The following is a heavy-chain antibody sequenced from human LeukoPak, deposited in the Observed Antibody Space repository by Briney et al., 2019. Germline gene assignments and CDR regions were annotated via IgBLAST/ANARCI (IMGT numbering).Heavy chain of an antibody. V-gene: IGHV4-59*01. D-gene: IGHD6-13*01. CDR2: IYNSGST. CDR1: GGSISSYY. Sequence: SETLSLTCTVSGGSISSYYWSWIRQPPGKGLEWIGYIYNSGSTNYNPSLKSRVTISVDTSKNQFSLKLSSVTAADTAVYYCARGIAAAGTSVGFDYWGQGTLVTVSS. CDR3: ARGIAAAGTSVGFDY. J-gene: IGHJ4*02.